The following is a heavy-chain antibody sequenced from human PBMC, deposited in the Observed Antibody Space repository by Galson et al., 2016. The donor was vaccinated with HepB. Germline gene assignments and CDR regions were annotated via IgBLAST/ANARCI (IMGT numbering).Heavy chain of an antibody. CDR3: AREVVKRVGGLFEYYGMDV. V-gene: IGHV4-59*13. CDR1: GGSISGYY. J-gene: IGHJ6*02. D-gene: IGHD1-26*01. Sequence: ETLSLTCTVPGGSISGYYWSWIRQPPGKGLEWIGYIHYSGRTNYKPSLKSRVTISEDMSKNQLSLKLSSVTAADTAVYYCAREVVKRVGGLFEYYGMDVWGQGTTVTVSS. CDR2: IHYSGRT.